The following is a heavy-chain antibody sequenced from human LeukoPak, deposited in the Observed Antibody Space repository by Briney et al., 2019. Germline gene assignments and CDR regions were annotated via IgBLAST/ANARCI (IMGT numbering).Heavy chain of an antibody. D-gene: IGHD6-13*01. CDR3: AKDRRSSSYSPFFESYYYMDV. Sequence: GGSLRLSCAASGFTFSSYGMHWVRQAPGKGLEWVAFIRYDGSNKYYADSVKGRFTISRDNSKNTLYLQMNSLRAEDTAVYYCAKDRRSSSYSPFFESYYYMDVWGKGTTATVSS. CDR1: GFTFSSYG. J-gene: IGHJ6*03. CDR2: IRYDGSNK. V-gene: IGHV3-30*02.